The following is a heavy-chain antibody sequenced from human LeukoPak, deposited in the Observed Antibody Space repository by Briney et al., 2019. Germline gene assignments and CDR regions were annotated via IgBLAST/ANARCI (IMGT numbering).Heavy chain of an antibody. D-gene: IGHD6-13*01. CDR2: IYPGDSDT. Sequence: GESLKISCKGSGYNFTSYWIGWVRQMPGKGLEWMGIIYPGDSDTRYSPSFQGQVTISADKSISTAYLQWSSLKASDTALYYCARYSSSWYLDYWGQGTLVTASS. J-gene: IGHJ4*02. V-gene: IGHV5-51*01. CDR3: ARYSSSWYLDY. CDR1: GYNFTSYW.